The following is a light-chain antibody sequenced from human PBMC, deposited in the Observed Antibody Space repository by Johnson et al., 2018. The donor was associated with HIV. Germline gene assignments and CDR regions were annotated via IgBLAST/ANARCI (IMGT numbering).Light chain of an antibody. CDR2: DNS. V-gene: IGLV1-51*01. J-gene: IGLJ1*01. CDR3: GTSDSRLSGYV. Sequence: QSVLTQPPSVSAAPGQKVTISCSGNRSNIGDNFVSWYQHLPGTAPKLLVYDNSKRPSGIPDRFSATKSGPSATLGITGLQTGDEADYYCGTSDSRLSGYVFGTGTKVTVL. CDR1: RSNIGDNF.